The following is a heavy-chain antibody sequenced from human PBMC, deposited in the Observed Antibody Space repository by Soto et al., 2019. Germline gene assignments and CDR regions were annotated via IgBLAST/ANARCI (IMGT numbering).Heavy chain of an antibody. Sequence: PGESLKISCKGSGYSFTSYWIGWVRQMPGKGLEWMGIIYPGDSDTRYSPSFQGQVTISADKSISTAYLQWSSLKASDTAMYYCARYCSGGSFSLPQYYYYYGMDVWGQGTKVTVSS. CDR2: IYPGDSDT. J-gene: IGHJ6*02. CDR3: ARYCSGGSFSLPQYYYYYGMDV. CDR1: GYSFTSYW. D-gene: IGHD2-15*01. V-gene: IGHV5-51*01.